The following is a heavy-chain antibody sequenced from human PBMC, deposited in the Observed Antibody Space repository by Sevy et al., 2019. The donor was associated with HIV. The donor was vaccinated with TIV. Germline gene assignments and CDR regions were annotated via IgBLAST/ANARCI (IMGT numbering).Heavy chain of an antibody. CDR3: TTYYDYVWGSYRPLDYYYGMDV. Sequence: GGCLRLSCAASGFTFSNAWMSWVRQAPGKGLEWVGRIKSKTDGGTTDYAAPVKGRFTISRDDSKNTLYLQMNSLKTEDTAVYYCTTYYDYVWGSYRPLDYYYGMDVWGQGTTVTVSS. CDR2: IKSKTDGGTT. V-gene: IGHV3-15*01. J-gene: IGHJ6*02. D-gene: IGHD3-16*02. CDR1: GFTFSNAW.